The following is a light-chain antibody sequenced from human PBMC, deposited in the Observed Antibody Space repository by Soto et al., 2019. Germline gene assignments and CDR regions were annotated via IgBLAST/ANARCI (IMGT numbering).Light chain of an antibody. CDR1: QGISSY. CDR3: QHPKWA. CDR2: AAS. V-gene: IGKV1-8*01. J-gene: IGKJ1*01. Sequence: AIRMTQSPSSFSASTGDRVTITCRASQGISSYLAWYQQKPGRAPQLLIYAASALQTGVPSRFSGSGSGTDFTLTITNLQPEDSGTYYCQHPKWAFGQGTTVEI.